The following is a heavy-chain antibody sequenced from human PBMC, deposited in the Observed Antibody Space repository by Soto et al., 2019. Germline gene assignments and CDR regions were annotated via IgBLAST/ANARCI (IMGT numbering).Heavy chain of an antibody. J-gene: IGHJ4*02. CDR3: ARGITMIVGWFYLDY. CDR1: GYTFTNYG. Sequence: ASVKVSCKASGYTFTNYGISWVRQAPGQGLEWRGWISAYNGNTDYAQKLQGRVTMTTDTSTSTAYMELRSLRSDDTAVYYCARGITMIVGWFYLDYWGQGTMVTVSS. V-gene: IGHV1-18*04. D-gene: IGHD3-22*01. CDR2: ISAYNGNT.